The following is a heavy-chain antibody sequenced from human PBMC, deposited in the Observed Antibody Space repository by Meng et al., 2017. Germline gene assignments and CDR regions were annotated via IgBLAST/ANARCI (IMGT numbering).Heavy chain of an antibody. J-gene: IGHJ5*02. V-gene: IGHV3-30*01. CDR2: ISYDGSNK. CDR1: GFTFSSYA. Sequence: GESLKISCAASGFTFSSYAMHWVHQAPGKGLEWVAVISYDGSNKYYADSVKGRFTISRDNSKNTLYLQMNSLRAEDTAVYYCASFYDIPNWFDPWGQVTLVTVSS. D-gene: IGHD3-9*01. CDR3: ASFYDIPNWFDP.